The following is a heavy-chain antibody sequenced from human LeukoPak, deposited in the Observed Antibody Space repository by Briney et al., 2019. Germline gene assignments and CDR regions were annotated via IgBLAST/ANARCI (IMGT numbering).Heavy chain of an antibody. Sequence: PSETLSLTCTVSGGSISSSSYYWGWIRQPPGKGLEWIGSIYYSGSTYYNPSLKSRVTISVDTSKNQFSLKLSSVTAADTAVYYCARGRPRRYYDSSGPLLGAFDIWGQGTMVTVSS. D-gene: IGHD3-22*01. V-gene: IGHV4-39*01. CDR2: IYYSGST. J-gene: IGHJ3*02. CDR1: GGSISSSSYY. CDR3: ARGRPRRYYDSSGPLLGAFDI.